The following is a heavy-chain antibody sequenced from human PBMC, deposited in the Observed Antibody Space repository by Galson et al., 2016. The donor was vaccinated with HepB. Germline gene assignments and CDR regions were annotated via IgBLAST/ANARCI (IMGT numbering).Heavy chain of an antibody. D-gene: IGHD3-10*01. CDR1: GFTFSNFA. Sequence: SLRLSCAVSGFTFSNFAMAWVRQAPGKGLEWVSLLFGGGNDPYYADAVEGRFTISRDNSKNTLYLQMDSLRAEDTAVYYCAKFRGADHYNYHMDVWGKGTTVIVSS. CDR3: AKFRGADHYNYHMDV. CDR2: LFGGGNDP. V-gene: IGHV3-23*01. J-gene: IGHJ6*03.